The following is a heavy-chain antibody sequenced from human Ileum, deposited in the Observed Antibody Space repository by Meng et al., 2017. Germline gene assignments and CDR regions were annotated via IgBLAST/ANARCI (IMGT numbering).Heavy chain of an antibody. V-gene: IGHV3-23*04. CDR3: VRGVFDS. CDR2: INGGGGLT. Sequence: EVQVVESGGGGARPGGSLRLSCAASGFAFHYFGMSWVRQAPGKGLEWVALINGGGGLTYYADSVKGRFTISRDNSKNTLHLQMNSLRPDDTATYYCVRGVFDSWGQGTLVTVSS. J-gene: IGHJ5*01. CDR1: GFAFHYFG.